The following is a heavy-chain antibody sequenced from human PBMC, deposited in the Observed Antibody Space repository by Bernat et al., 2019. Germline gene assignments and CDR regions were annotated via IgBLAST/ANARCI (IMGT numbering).Heavy chain of an antibody. D-gene: IGHD3-3*01. Sequence: QVQLQQWGAGLLKPSETLSLTCAVYGGSFSGYYWSWIRQPPGKGLEWIGEINHSGSTNYNPSLKSRVTISVDTCKNQFSLKLSSVTDADTAVYYCARHSPLTIVGGVNSNHYFDYWGQGTLVTVSS. CDR3: ARHSPLTIVGGVNSNHYFDY. J-gene: IGHJ4*02. CDR1: GGSFSGYY. V-gene: IGHV4-34*01. CDR2: INHSGST.